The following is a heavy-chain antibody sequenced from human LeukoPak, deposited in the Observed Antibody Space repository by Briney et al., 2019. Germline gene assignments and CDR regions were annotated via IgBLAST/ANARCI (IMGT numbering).Heavy chain of an antibody. V-gene: IGHV1-69*05. CDR2: ITPIFGTA. Sequence: ASVKVSCKASGGTFSSYAISWVRQAPGQGLEWMGGITPIFGTANYAQKFQGRVTITTDESTSTAYMELSSLRSEDTAVYYCAGDGYGGSPSGYFDYWGQGTLVTVSS. CDR1: GGTFSSYA. J-gene: IGHJ4*02. D-gene: IGHD4-23*01. CDR3: AGDGYGGSPSGYFDY.